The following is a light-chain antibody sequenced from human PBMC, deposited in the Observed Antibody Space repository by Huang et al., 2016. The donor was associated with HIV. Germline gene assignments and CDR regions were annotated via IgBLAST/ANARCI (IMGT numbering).Light chain of an antibody. CDR1: QSVYSN. CDR3: QQYNNWPSYT. V-gene: IGKV3-15*01. CDR2: GAS. Sequence: EILMTQSPATLSVSPGERATLSCRASQSVYSNLAWYQHKPGQAPRLLSSGASTRATGVPARCSGSGSGTEFTLTISSLQSEDFAVYYCQQYNNWPSYTFGQGTKLEIK. J-gene: IGKJ2*01.